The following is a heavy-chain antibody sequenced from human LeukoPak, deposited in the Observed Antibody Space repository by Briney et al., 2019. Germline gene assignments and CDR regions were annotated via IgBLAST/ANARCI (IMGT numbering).Heavy chain of an antibody. CDR1: GFTFSNAW. J-gene: IGHJ6*03. D-gene: IGHD4-17*01. Sequence: PGGSLRLSCAASGFTFSNAWMSWVRQAPGKGLEWVGRIKSKTDGGTTDYAAPVKGRFTISRDDSKNTLYLQMNSLKTEDTAVYYCTTETVTTLYYYYYYYMDVWGKGTTVTVSS. CDR2: IKSKTDGGTT. CDR3: TTETVTTLYYYYYYYMDV. V-gene: IGHV3-15*01.